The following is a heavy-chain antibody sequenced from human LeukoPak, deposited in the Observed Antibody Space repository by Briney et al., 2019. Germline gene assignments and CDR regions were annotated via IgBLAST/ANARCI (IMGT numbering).Heavy chain of an antibody. CDR2: IYYSGST. CDR1: GXSISSYY. Sequence: PSETLSLTCTVSGXSISSYYWSWIRQPPGKGLEWIGYIYYSGSTNYNPSLKSRITISVDTSKNQFSLKLSSVTAADTAVYYCARGAHYYDTSGYLMPLNYWGQGTLVTVSS. J-gene: IGHJ1*01. CDR3: ARGAHYYDTSGYLMPLNY. V-gene: IGHV4-59*01. D-gene: IGHD3-22*01.